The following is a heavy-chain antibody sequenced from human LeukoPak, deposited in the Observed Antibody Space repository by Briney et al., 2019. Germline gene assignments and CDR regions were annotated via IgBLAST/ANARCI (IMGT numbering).Heavy chain of an antibody. D-gene: IGHD6-19*01. CDR3: ARLPSSGWQMGHRPTIDY. J-gene: IGHJ4*02. V-gene: IGHV4-39*07. CDR2: IYYSGST. Sequence: PSETLSLTCTVSGGSISSSSYYWGWIRQPPGKGLEWIGSIYYSGSTYYNPSLKSRVTISVDTSKNQFSLKLSSVTAADTAVYYCARLPSSGWQMGHRPTIDYWGQGTLVTVSS. CDR1: GGSISSSSYY.